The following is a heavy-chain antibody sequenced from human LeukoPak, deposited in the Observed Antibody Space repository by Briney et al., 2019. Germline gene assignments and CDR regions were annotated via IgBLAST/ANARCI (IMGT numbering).Heavy chain of an antibody. CDR2: IYTSGST. Sequence: SETLSLTCTVSGGSISSYYWSWIRQPAGRGLEWIGRIYTSGSTSYNPSLKSRVTMSVDTSKNQFSLKLSSVTAADTAVYYCARDGPRNWFDPWGQGTLVTVSS. CDR3: ARDGPRNWFDP. CDR1: GGSISSYY. J-gene: IGHJ5*02. V-gene: IGHV4-4*07.